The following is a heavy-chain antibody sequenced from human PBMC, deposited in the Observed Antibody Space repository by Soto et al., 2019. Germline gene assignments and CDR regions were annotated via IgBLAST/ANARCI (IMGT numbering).Heavy chain of an antibody. D-gene: IGHD1-7*01. CDR2: NNPANGNT. CDR1: GYPFTSHA. CDR3: AREGKPLFRELVGWFDP. Sequence: QVQLVQSGAEVKKAGASVKISCQASGYPFTSHAIYWVRQAPGQRPEWMGWNNPANGNTKYSPKFQGRDTIPGDTSAITAYMELRTLTSEDTGLYSCAREGKPLFRELVGWFDPWGQGTLLTVSS. V-gene: IGHV1-3*01. J-gene: IGHJ5*02.